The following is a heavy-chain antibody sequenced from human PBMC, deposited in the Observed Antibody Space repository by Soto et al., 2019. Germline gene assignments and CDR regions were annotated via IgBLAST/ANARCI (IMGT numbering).Heavy chain of an antibody. CDR1: GFTFGNFG. CDR2: IGGGGGST. Sequence: EVQLLESGGGLVQPGGSLRLSCAASGFTFGNFGMNWVRQAPGKGLEWVSGIGGGGGSTYYADSVKGRFTISRDPSKNTIFLEMNSLRAEDTAVYYCAKGFIVVVTVIRPDDAFDVWGQGTLVTVSS. CDR3: AKGFIVVVTVIRPDDAFDV. J-gene: IGHJ3*01. V-gene: IGHV3-23*01. D-gene: IGHD2-21*02.